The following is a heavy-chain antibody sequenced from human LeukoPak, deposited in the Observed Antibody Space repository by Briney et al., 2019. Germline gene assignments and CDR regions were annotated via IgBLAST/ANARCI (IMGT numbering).Heavy chain of an antibody. D-gene: IGHD6-13*01. CDR2: IYYSGST. CDR3: ASGLYSSSWYVDPRDYYYYYGMDV. Sequence: SETLSLTCTVSGGSISSYYWSWIQQPPGKGLEWIGYIYYSGSTNYNPSLKSRVTISVDTSKNQFSLKLSSVTAADTAVYYCASGLYSSSWYVDPRDYYYYYGMDVWGQGTTVTVSS. J-gene: IGHJ6*02. CDR1: GGSISSYY. V-gene: IGHV4-59*08.